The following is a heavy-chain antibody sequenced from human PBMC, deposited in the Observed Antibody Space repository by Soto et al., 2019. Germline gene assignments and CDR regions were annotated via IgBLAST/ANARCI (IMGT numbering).Heavy chain of an antibody. CDR3: ATTMLYCSSTSCSIDGMDV. CDR2: ISGSGGST. D-gene: IGHD2-2*01. Sequence: EVQLLESGGGLVQPGGSLRLSCAASGFTFSSYAMSWVRQAPGKGLEWVSAISGSGGSTYYADSVKGRFTISRDNSKNTLYLQMNSLRAEDTAVYYCATTMLYCSSTSCSIDGMDVWGQGTTVTVSS. CDR1: GFTFSSYA. V-gene: IGHV3-23*01. J-gene: IGHJ6*02.